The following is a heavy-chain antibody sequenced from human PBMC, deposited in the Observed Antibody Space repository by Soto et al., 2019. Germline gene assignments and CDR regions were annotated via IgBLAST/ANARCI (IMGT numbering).Heavy chain of an antibody. CDR2: IKQEGSEK. CDR1: GFTFSSYW. CDR3: ARDAYYDILTGQVPYYYYGMDV. Sequence: EVQLVESGGGLVQPGGSLRLSCAASGFTFSSYWMSWVRQAPGKGLEWVSNIKQEGSEKYYVDSGKGRFTITRDNAKNTLYLQMNSLRSEDKAVYYCARDAYYDILTGQVPYYYYGMDVWGQGTTVTVSS. V-gene: IGHV3-7*05. D-gene: IGHD3-9*01. J-gene: IGHJ6*02.